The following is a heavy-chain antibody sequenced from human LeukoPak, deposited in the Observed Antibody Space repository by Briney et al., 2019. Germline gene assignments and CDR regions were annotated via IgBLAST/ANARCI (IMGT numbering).Heavy chain of an antibody. CDR1: GDSISGFY. D-gene: IGHD2-15*01. CDR3: ARGVVAAPTNFDY. Sequence: SETLSLTCTVSGDSISGFYWSWIRQPPGKGLEWIGHIYYSGSINYNPSLKSRVTVSVDTSKNHFSLKLSSMTAADTAVYYCARGVVAAPTNFDYWGQGTLVTVSS. V-gene: IGHV4-59*01. J-gene: IGHJ4*02. CDR2: IYYSGSI.